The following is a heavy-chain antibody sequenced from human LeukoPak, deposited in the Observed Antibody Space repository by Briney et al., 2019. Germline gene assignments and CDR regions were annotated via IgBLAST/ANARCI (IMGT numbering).Heavy chain of an antibody. J-gene: IGHJ4*02. CDR2: ISYDGSNK. Sequence: GRSLRLSCAASGFTFSSYAMHWVRQAPGKGLEWVAVISYDGSNKYYADSVKGRFTISRDNSKNTLYLQMNSLRAEDTAVYYCARGPRPSAPSTFDYWGQGTLVTVSS. CDR1: GFTFSSYA. CDR3: ARGPRPSAPSTFDY. V-gene: IGHV3-30-3*01. D-gene: IGHD2-2*01.